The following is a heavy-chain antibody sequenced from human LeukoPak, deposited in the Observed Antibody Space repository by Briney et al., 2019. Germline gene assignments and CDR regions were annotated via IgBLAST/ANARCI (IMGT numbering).Heavy chain of an antibody. CDR1: GFTFSNYN. J-gene: IGHJ3*02. CDR2: ISSRGSYT. V-gene: IGHV3-21*06. Sequence: PGGSLRLSCAASGFTFSNYNMNWVRQAPGKGLEWVSYISSRGSYTYYADSVKGHFTIPRDNAKNSLYLQMNSLRAEDTAVYYCARIDAFDIWGQGTMVTVSS. CDR3: ARIDAFDI.